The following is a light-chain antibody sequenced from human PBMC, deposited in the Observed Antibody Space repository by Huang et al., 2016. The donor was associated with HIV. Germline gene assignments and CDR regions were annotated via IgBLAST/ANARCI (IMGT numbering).Light chain of an antibody. CDR3: LQSYSMFRT. CDR2: TAS. J-gene: IGKJ2*01. V-gene: IGKV1-39*01. Sequence: EIQMTQSPSSLSASVGDTVTITCRASQNIDIYLNGYQQRPGKAPKLLIYTASSLQTGVPSRFSGSGSGTDFTLTIDSLQPEDFATYYCLQSYSMFRTFGQGTKLDFK. CDR1: QNIDIY.